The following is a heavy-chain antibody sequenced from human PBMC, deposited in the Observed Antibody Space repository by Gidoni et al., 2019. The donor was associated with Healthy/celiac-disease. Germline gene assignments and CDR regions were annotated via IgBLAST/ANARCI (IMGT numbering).Heavy chain of an antibody. J-gene: IGHJ6*02. CDR2: IYYSGST. CDR3: ARLTYYYYGMDV. Sequence: QLQLQESGPGLVKPSETLSLTCTVSGGSISSSSYYWGWIRQPPGKGLEWIGSIYYSGSTYYNPSLKSRVTISVDTSKNQFSLKLSSVTAADTAVYYCARLTYYYYGMDVWGQGTTVTVSS. CDR1: GGSISSSSYY. V-gene: IGHV4-39*01.